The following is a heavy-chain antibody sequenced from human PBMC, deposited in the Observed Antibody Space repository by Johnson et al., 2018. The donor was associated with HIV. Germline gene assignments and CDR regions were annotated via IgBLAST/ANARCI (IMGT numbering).Heavy chain of an antibody. V-gene: IGHV3-30*04. CDR3: AREIRVCSGGTCYSDAFDI. J-gene: IGHJ3*02. D-gene: IGHD2-15*01. CDR1: GFTFSSHA. CDR2: ISHDGNSK. Sequence: QVQLMESGGGLVQPGGSLSLSCAASGFTFSSHAMHWVRQAPGKGLEWVAVISHDGNSKYYSDSVKGRFTISRDKSKNTLYLQMNSLGAEDTALYYCAREIRVCSGGTCYSDAFDIWGQGTMVTVSS.